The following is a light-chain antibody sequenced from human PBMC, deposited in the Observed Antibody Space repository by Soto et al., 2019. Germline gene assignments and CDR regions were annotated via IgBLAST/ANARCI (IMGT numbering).Light chain of an antibody. V-gene: IGKV2-30*01. CDR1: RGLLYSDGNIY. CDR3: MQGTHWPIT. CDR2: QVS. Sequence: DVVMTQSPLSLPVTLGQPASISCRSSRGLLYSDGNIYVNWFQQRPGQSPRRLIYQVSNRDSGVPDRFSGSGAGTDFTLKISRVEAEDVGVYYCMQGTHWPITFGQGTRLEIK. J-gene: IGKJ5*01.